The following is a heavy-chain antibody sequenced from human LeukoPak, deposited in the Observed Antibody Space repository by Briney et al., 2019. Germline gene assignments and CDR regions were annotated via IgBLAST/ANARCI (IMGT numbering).Heavy chain of an antibody. CDR2: ISPTGTGT. CDR3: ARDSSCGWFTVDY. Sequence: ASVKVSCRSSGYTFTRHFMHWVRQAPGQGLEWMGLISPTGTGTVYAREIQGRVTMTRDTSTSTDYMELGTLTSEDTAVYYCARDSSCGWFTVDYWGQGTLVTVSS. V-gene: IGHV1-46*01. D-gene: IGHD6-19*01. J-gene: IGHJ4*02. CDR1: GYTFTRHF.